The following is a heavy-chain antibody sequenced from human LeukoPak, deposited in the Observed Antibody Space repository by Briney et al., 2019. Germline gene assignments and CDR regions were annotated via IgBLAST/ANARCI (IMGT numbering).Heavy chain of an antibody. CDR1: GFTFSSYA. D-gene: IGHD3-10*01. Sequence: PGGSLRLSCAASGFTFSSYAMHWVRQAPGKGLEWVAVISYDGSNKYYADSVKGRFTIPRDNSKNTLYLQMNSLRAEDTAVYYCARDYGSGRYYYYGMDVWGQGTTVTVSS. CDR2: ISYDGSNK. J-gene: IGHJ6*02. CDR3: ARDYGSGRYYYYGMDV. V-gene: IGHV3-30-3*01.